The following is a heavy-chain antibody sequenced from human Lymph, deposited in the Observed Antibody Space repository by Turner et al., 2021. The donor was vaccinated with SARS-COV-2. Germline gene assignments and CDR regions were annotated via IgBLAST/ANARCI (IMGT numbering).Heavy chain of an antibody. CDR1: GYTLTELS. J-gene: IGHJ4*02. V-gene: IGHV1-24*01. CDR2: FDPEDGET. CDR3: ATLKSNWKILTGRYYFDF. Sequence: QVQLVQSGAEVKKPGASVKVSCKVSGYTLTELSRHWVRQAPGKGLEWMGGFDPEDGETIYAQKFQGRVTMTEDTSTDTAYMELSSLRSEDTAVYYCATLKSNWKILTGRYYFDFWGQGTLVTVSS. D-gene: IGHD1-1*01.